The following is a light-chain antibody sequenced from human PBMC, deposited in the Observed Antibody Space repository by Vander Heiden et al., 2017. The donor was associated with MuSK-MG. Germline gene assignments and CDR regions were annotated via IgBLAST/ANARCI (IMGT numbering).Light chain of an antibody. V-gene: IGLV1-44*01. CDR2: SHD. Sequence: QSVLTQPPSASGTPGQRVTISCSGSRPNIGSNHVNWYQQLPGTAPKLLIYSHDQRPSGVPDRFSGSKSGTSASRAISGLQAEDEADYYCAAWDDSLNVHVVFGRGTKLTVL. CDR1: RPNIGSNH. CDR3: AAWDDSLNVHVV. J-gene: IGLJ2*01.